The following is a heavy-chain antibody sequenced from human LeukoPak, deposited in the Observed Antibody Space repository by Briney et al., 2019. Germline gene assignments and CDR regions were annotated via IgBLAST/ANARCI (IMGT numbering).Heavy chain of an antibody. V-gene: IGHV4-4*02. D-gene: IGHD6-13*01. J-gene: IGHJ4*02. CDR2: IYHSGAT. Sequence: SETLSLTCAVSGASISSSYWWSWVRQPPGKGLEWIGEIYHSGATNYNPSLKSRVSISIDKSKNQFSLNLSSVTAADTAVYYCANTGISITGTRNDYWGQETLVTVST. CDR3: ANTGISITGTRNDY. CDR1: GASISSSYW.